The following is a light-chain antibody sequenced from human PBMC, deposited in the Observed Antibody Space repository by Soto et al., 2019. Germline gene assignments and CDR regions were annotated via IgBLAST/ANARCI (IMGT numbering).Light chain of an antibody. CDR3: QQFGSSPWT. Sequence: EIVLTQSPGTLSLSPGERATLSCRASQSVSNNYLAWYQQKPAQAPSLLIFGASSRATGIPDRFSGSGSGTEFTLTITRLEPEDFAVYYCQQFGSSPWTFGQGTKVEIK. V-gene: IGKV3-20*01. CDR1: QSVSNNY. J-gene: IGKJ1*01. CDR2: GAS.